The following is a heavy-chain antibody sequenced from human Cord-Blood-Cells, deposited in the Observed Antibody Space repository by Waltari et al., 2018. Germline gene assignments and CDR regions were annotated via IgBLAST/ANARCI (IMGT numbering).Heavy chain of an antibody. CDR1: GGSISSGSYY. D-gene: IGHD6-6*01. V-gene: IGHV4-61*09. CDR2: IYTSGST. Sequence: QVQLQESGPGLVKPSQTLSLTCTVSGGSISSGSYYWSWIRQPAGKGLGWIGYIYTSGSTNYNPSRDSRVTISVDTSKNQFSLKLSSVTAADTAVYYCARPTSSSSGYFDLWGRGTLVTVSS. CDR3: ARPTSSSSGYFDL. J-gene: IGHJ2*01.